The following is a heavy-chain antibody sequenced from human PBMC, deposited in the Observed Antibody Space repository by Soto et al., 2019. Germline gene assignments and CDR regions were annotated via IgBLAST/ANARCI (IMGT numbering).Heavy chain of an antibody. J-gene: IGHJ4*02. CDR3: AKRSSSSTFDY. Sequence: EVQLLESGGGLVQPGESLRLSCAASGFTFSSYAMSWVRQAPGKGLEWVSVISGSDDSTYYADSVKGRFTISRDNSKNTLYLQMNSLRDEDTAVYYCAKRSSSSTFDYGGQGTLVTVSS. D-gene: IGHD6-6*01. CDR1: GFTFSSYA. V-gene: IGHV3-23*01. CDR2: ISGSDDST.